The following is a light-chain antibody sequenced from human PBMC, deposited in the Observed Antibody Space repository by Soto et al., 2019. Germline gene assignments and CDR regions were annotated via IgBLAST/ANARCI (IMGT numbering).Light chain of an antibody. CDR1: QSVSSSY. Sequence: EIVLTQSPGTLSLSPGERATLSCRASQSVSSSYLAWYQQKPGQAPRLLIYGASSRATGIPDRFSGSGSGTGFTLTISRLEPEDFAVYYCQQYGSPPGTFGQGTKVEIK. V-gene: IGKV3-20*01. CDR3: QQYGSPPGT. CDR2: GAS. J-gene: IGKJ1*01.